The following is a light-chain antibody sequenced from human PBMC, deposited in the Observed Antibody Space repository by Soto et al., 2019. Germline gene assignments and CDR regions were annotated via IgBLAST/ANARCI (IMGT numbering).Light chain of an antibody. CDR3: AGWDDRLNGVV. Sequence: QSVLTQPPSVSEAPRQRVTISCSGSSSNIGNNAVNWYQQLPGKASKLLIYYDDLLPSGVSDRFSGSKSGTSASLAISGLQSEDEADYYCAGWDDRLNGVVFGGGTKLTVL. V-gene: IGLV1-36*01. CDR2: YDD. CDR1: SSNIGNNA. J-gene: IGLJ2*01.